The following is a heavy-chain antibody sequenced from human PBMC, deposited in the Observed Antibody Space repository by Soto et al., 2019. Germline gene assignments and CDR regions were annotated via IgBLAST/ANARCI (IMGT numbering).Heavy chain of an antibody. Sequence: WGSLRLSCAASGFTFSSYDMHWVRQATGKGLEWVSAIGTAGDTYYPGSVKGRFTISRENAKNSLYLQMNSLRAGDTAVYYCARGRLWFGELFFDYWGQGTLVTVSS. V-gene: IGHV3-13*01. CDR1: GFTFSSYD. D-gene: IGHD3-10*01. J-gene: IGHJ4*02. CDR3: ARGRLWFGELFFDY. CDR2: IGTAGDT.